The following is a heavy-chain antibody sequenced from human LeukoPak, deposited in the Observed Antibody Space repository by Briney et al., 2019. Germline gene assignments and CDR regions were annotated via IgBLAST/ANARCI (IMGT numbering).Heavy chain of an antibody. J-gene: IGHJ6*03. CDR2: IKQDGSEK. V-gene: IGHV3-7*01. CDR1: GFTFSSYS. CDR3: ARSSITMVRGVIKSTTSWYHYYNMDV. D-gene: IGHD3-10*01. Sequence: GGSLRLSCAASGFTFSSYSMSWVRQAPGKGLEWVANIKQDGSEKNYVGSVKGRFTIARDNAKNSLYLQMNSLRAEDTAVYYCARSSITMVRGVIKSTTSWYHYYNMDVWGEGTTVTVSS.